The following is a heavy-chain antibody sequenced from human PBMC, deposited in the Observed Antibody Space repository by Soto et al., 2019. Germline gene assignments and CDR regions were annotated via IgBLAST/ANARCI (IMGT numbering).Heavy chain of an antibody. CDR1: GYTFSSYG. CDR2: ISAYNGNT. D-gene: IGHD5-12*01. CDR3: AKDSGYDYRGYYYYGMDV. V-gene: IGHV1-18*01. J-gene: IGHJ6*02. Sequence: ASVKVSCKASGYTFSSYGISWVRQAPGQGLEWMGWISAYNGNTKYVQKLQGRVTMTTDTSTSTAYMDLRSLISDDTAVYYCAKDSGYDYRGYYYYGMDVWGQGTTVTVSS.